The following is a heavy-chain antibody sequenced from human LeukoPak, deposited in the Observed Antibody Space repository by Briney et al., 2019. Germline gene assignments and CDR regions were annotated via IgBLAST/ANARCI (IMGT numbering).Heavy chain of an antibody. J-gene: IGHJ6*02. CDR3: ARGSYHDSSGYYYVGYYYYGMDV. D-gene: IGHD3-22*01. CDR1: GGTFSSYA. Sequence: SVKVSYKASGGTFSSYAISWVRQAPGQGLEWMGGIIPIFGTANYAQKFQGRVTITADESTSTAYMELSSLRSEDTAVYYCARGSYHDSSGYYYVGYYYYGMDVWGQGTTVTVSS. CDR2: IIPIFGTA. V-gene: IGHV1-69*13.